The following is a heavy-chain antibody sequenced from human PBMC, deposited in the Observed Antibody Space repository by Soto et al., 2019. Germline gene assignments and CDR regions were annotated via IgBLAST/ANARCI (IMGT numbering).Heavy chain of an antibody. CDR2: IYSGGST. J-gene: IGHJ2*01. CDR3: ASRITMVRGAFDL. D-gene: IGHD3-10*01. V-gene: IGHV3-53*04. CDR1: GFTVSSNY. Sequence: EVQLVESGGGLVQPGGSLRLSCAASGFTVSSNYMSWVRQAPGKGLEWVSVIYSGGSTYYADSVKGRFTISRHNSKNTLYLQRNSLRAEDTAVYYCASRITMVRGAFDLWGRGTLVTVSS.